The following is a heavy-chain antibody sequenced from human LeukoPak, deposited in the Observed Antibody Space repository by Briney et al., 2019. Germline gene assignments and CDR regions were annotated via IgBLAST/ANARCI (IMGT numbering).Heavy chain of an antibody. Sequence: GGSLRLSCAASGFTFSSYAMHWVRQAPGKGLEWVAVISYDGSNKYYADSVKGRFTISRDNSKNTLYLQMNSLRAEDTAVYYCARSGVPYVFDGFDIWGQWTMVTVSS. CDR3: ARSGVPYVFDGFDI. D-gene: IGHD2-21*01. J-gene: IGHJ3*02. V-gene: IGHV3-30*04. CDR2: ISYDGSNK. CDR1: GFTFSSYA.